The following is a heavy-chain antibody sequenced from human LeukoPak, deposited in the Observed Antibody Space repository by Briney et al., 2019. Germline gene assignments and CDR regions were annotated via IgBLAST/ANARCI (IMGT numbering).Heavy chain of an antibody. CDR3: ARILAYCGGDCYSKYYYGMDV. CDR2: IYYSGST. J-gene: IGHJ6*02. D-gene: IGHD2-21*02. CDR1: GGSTSSYY. Sequence: SETLPLTCTVSGGSTSSYYWSWIRQPPGKGLEWIGYIYYSGSTNYNPSLKSRVTISVDTSKNQFSLKLSSVTAADTAVYYCARILAYCGGDCYSKYYYGMDVWGQGTTVTVSS. V-gene: IGHV4-59*08.